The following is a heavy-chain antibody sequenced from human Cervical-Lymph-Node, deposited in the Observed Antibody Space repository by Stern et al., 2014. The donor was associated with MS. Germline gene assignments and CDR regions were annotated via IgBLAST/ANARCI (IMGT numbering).Heavy chain of an antibody. Sequence: VQLVQSGAEVKKPGSSVKVSCKTSGDTFRNYAISWVRQAPGQGLELMGGIIPIFGTTNYAQEFQGRVTLTADTSTTTAYMELSSLRYGDTAVYFCARPWGIVATTGTHYYYYGMDVWGQGTTVTVAS. V-gene: IGHV1-69*06. D-gene: IGHD5-12*01. CDR3: ARPWGIVATTGTHYYYYGMDV. J-gene: IGHJ6*02. CDR2: IIPIFGTT. CDR1: GDTFRNYA.